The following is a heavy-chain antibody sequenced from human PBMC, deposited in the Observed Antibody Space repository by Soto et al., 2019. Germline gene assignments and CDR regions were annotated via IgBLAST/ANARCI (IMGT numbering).Heavy chain of an antibody. D-gene: IGHD3-22*01. CDR3: ARETPTWYYYDSSGSLDY. CDR1: GFTFSSYS. V-gene: IGHV3-21*01. J-gene: IGHJ4*02. Sequence: TGGSLRLSCAASGFTFSSYSMNWVRQAPGKGLEWVSSISSSSSYIYYADSVKGRFTISRDNAKNSLYLQMNSLRAEDTAVYYCARETPTWYYYDSSGSLDYWGQGTLVTVSS. CDR2: ISSSSSYI.